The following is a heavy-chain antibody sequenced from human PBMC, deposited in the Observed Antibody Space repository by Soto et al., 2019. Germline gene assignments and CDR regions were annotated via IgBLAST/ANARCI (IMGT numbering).Heavy chain of an antibody. J-gene: IGHJ5*02. CDR3: ARVGGVLGYCSSTSCYPT. Sequence: GASVKVCCKASGYTFTSYAMHWVRQAPGQRLEWMGRINAGNGNTKYSQKFQGRVTITRDTSASTAYMELSSLRSEDTAVYYCARVGGVLGYCSSTSCYPTWGQGTLVTVSS. CDR1: GYTFTSYA. D-gene: IGHD2-2*01. CDR2: INAGNGNT. V-gene: IGHV1-3*01.